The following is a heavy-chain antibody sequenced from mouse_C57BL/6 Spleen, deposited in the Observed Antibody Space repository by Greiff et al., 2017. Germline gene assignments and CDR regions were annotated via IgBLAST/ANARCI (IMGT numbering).Heavy chain of an antibody. J-gene: IGHJ1*03. CDR2: IDPSDSYT. CDR1: GYTFTSYW. CDR3: ARSLYYGSSYGYFDV. V-gene: IGHV1-50*01. D-gene: IGHD1-1*01. Sequence: QVQLQQPGAELVKPGASVKLSCKASGYTFTSYWMQWVKQRPGQGLEWIGEIDPSDSYTNYNQKFKGKATLTVDTSSSTAYMQLSSLTSADSAVYYCARSLYYGSSYGYFDVWGTGTTVTVSS.